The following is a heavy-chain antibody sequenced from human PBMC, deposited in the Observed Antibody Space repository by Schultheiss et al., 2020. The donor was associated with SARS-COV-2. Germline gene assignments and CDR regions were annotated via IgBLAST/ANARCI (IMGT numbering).Heavy chain of an antibody. CDR3: AKGGIVGATPFDY. V-gene: IGHV3-23*01. J-gene: IGHJ4*02. D-gene: IGHD1-26*01. Sequence: GGSLRLSCAASGLTVSSNYMSWVRQAPGKGLEWVSAISGSGGSTYYADSVKGRFTISRDNSKNTLYLQMNSLRAEDTAVYYCAKGGIVGATPFDYWGQGTLVTVSS. CDR2: ISGSGGST. CDR1: GLTVSSNY.